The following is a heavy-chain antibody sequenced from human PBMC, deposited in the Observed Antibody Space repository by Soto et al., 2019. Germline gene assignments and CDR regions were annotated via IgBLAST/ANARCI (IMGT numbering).Heavy chain of an antibody. J-gene: IGHJ4*02. CDR2: ITVGTGNT. CDR1: GFTFTSSS. Sequence: SVKVSCKASGFTFTSSSVQWVRQARGQRLEWIGWITVGTGNTNYAQEFQERVTITRDMSTSTAYMELSILRSEDTAVYYCAAGDASGYYGGWGQGTLVTVSS. V-gene: IGHV1-58*01. D-gene: IGHD3-22*01. CDR3: AAGDASGYYGG.